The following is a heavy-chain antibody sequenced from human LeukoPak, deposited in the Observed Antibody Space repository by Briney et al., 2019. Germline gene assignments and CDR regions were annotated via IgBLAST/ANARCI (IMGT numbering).Heavy chain of an antibody. J-gene: IGHJ5*02. D-gene: IGHD1-26*01. Sequence: APVKVTCKASGYTFTGYYMHWVRQAPGQGLEWMGRINPNSGGTNYAQKFQGRVTMTRDTSISTACMELSRLRSDDTAVYYCARSAGAVTHKPTVNWFDPWGQGTLVTVSS. V-gene: IGHV1-2*06. CDR2: INPNSGGT. CDR3: ARSAGAVTHKPTVNWFDP. CDR1: GYTFTGYY.